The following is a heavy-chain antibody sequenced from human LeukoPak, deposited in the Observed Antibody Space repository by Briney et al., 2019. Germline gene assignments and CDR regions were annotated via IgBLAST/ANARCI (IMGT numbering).Heavy chain of an antibody. J-gene: IGHJ4*02. CDR2: IYHSGST. D-gene: IGHD5-18*01. CDR1: GGSLSSSSYY. V-gene: IGHV4-39*01. CDR3: ARHWIQLWFFDY. Sequence: SETLSLTCTVSGGSLSSSSYYWGWIRQPPGKGLEWIGSIYHSGSTYYNPSLRSRVTISVDTSKNQFSLKLSSVTAADTTIYYCARHWIQLWFFDYWGQGTLVTVSS.